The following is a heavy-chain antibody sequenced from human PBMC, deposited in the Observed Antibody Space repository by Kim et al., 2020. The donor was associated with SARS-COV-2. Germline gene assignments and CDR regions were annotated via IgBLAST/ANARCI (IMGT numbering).Heavy chain of an antibody. CDR2: INHSGST. J-gene: IGHJ4*02. V-gene: IGHV4-34*01. CDR1: GGSFSGYY. Sequence: SETLSLTCAVYGGSFSGYYWSWIRQPPGKGLEWIGEINHSGSTNYNPSLKSRVTISVDTSKNQFSLKLSSVTAADTAVYYCARVKYYYDSSGYRGFDYWGQGTLVTVSS. D-gene: IGHD3-22*01. CDR3: ARVKYYYDSSGYRGFDY.